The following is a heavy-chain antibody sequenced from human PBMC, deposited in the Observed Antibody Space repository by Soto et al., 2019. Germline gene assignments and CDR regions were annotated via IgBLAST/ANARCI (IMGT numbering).Heavy chain of an antibody. J-gene: IGHJ5*01. CDR1: GFSLSNARMG. Sequence: VTLKESGPVLVKPTETLTLTCTVSGFSLSNARMGVSWIRQPPGKALEWLAHIFSNDEKSYSTSLKSRLTISKDTSKSQVVLTVTNMAPVDTATYYCALAPGEWLRPDCLDSWGHGTLVTVSS. CDR2: IFSNDEK. D-gene: IGHD5-12*01. CDR3: ALAPGEWLRPDCLDS. V-gene: IGHV2-26*01.